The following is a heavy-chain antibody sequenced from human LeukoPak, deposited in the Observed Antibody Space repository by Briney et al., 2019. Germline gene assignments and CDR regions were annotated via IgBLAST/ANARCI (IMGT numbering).Heavy chain of an antibody. J-gene: IGHJ5*02. CDR1: GFRFINYW. CDR2: IKVDGSEK. Sequence: GGSLRLSCAASGFRFINYWMSWVRQAPGKGLEWVANIKVDGSEKYYVDSVKGRFTISRDNAKNSLYLQMNSLRADDTAVYYCARDLGTWFDPWGQGTLVTVSS. V-gene: IGHV3-7*01. CDR3: ARDLGTWFDP. D-gene: IGHD3/OR15-3a*01.